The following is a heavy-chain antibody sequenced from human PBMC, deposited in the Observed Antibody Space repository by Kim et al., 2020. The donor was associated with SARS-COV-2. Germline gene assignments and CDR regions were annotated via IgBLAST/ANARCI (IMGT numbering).Heavy chain of an antibody. Sequence: KGRFTISRDNAKNSLYLQMNSLRAEDTAVYYCARGGGTKYYYDSSGYVDYWGQGTLVTVSS. D-gene: IGHD3-22*01. J-gene: IGHJ4*02. CDR3: ARGGGTKYYYDSSGYVDY. V-gene: IGHV3-11*06.